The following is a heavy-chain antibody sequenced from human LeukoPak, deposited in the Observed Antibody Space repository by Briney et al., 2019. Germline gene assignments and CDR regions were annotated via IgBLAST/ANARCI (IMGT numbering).Heavy chain of an antibody. V-gene: IGHV4-59*08. D-gene: IGHD6-13*01. Sequence: SETLSLTCTVSGGSISSYYWSWIRQPPGKGLEWIGYIYYSGSTNYNPSLKSRVTISVDTSKNQFSLKLSSVTAADTAVYYCARHERGSSQPIGYWGQGTLVTVSS. CDR3: ARHERGSSQPIGY. J-gene: IGHJ4*02. CDR2: IYYSGST. CDR1: GGSISSYY.